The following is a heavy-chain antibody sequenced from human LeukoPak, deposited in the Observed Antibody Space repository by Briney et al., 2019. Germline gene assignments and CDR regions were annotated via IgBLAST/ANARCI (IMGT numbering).Heavy chain of an antibody. J-gene: IGHJ3*02. Sequence: GGSLRLSCAASGFTYSSYDMHWVRQATGKGLEWVSAIGTAGDTYYPGSVKGRFTISRENAKNSLYLQMNSLRAGDTAVYYCARDQGQGAFDIWGQGTMVTV. V-gene: IGHV3-13*01. CDR2: IGTAGDT. CDR1: GFTYSSYD. CDR3: ARDQGQGAFDI.